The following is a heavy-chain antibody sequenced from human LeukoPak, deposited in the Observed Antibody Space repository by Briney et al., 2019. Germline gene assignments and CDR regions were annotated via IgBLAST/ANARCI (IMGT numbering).Heavy chain of an antibody. CDR1: GGSFSGYY. CDR3: ARGGRWQLAPPDAFDI. CDR2: INHSGST. Sequence: SETLSLTCAVYGGSFSGYYWSWIRQPPGKGLEWIGEINHSGSTNYNLSLKSRVTISVDTSKNQFSLKLSSVTAADTAVYYCARGGRWQLAPPDAFDIWGQGTMVTVSS. J-gene: IGHJ3*02. D-gene: IGHD6-6*01. V-gene: IGHV4-34*01.